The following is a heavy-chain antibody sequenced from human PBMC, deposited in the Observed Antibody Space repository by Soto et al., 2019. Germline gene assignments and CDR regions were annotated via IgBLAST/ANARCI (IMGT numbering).Heavy chain of an antibody. CDR3: ARDVQGYSSSWYFNY. J-gene: IGHJ4*02. D-gene: IGHD6-13*01. V-gene: IGHV1-69*14. CDR2: IIPIFGTA. Sequence: QVQLVQSGAEVKKPGSSVKVSCKASGGTFSSYAISWVRQAPGQGLEWMGGIIPIFGTANYAQKFQGRVTITADKSTSTAYLELSSLRSEDTAGYYCARDVQGYSSSWYFNYWGQGTLVTVSS. CDR1: GGTFSSYA.